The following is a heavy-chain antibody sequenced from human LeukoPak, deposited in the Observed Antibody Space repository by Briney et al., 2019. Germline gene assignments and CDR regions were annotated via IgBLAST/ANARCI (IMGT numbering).Heavy chain of an antibody. V-gene: IGHV4-34*01. J-gene: IGHJ4*02. Sequence: GSLRLSCAASGFTFDDYGMSWVRQAPGKGLEWIGEINHSGSTNYNPSLKSRVTISVDTSKNQFSLKLSSVTAADTAVYYCARGRMAGQSDYWGQGTLVTVSS. CDR2: INHSGST. D-gene: IGHD2-8*01. CDR1: GFTFDDYG. CDR3: ARGRMAGQSDY.